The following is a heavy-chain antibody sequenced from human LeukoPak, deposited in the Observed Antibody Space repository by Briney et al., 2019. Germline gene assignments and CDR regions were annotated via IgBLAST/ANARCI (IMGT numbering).Heavy chain of an antibody. Sequence: ASVKVSCKGSGYTFTSYGISWVRQAPGQGLGWMGWISAYNGNTNYAQKLQGRVTMTTDTSTSIAYMELRSLRSDDTAVYYCARDNLHFDSSGYYDYWGQGTLVTVSS. CDR1: GYTFTSYG. CDR2: ISAYNGNT. CDR3: ARDNLHFDSSGYYDY. J-gene: IGHJ4*02. D-gene: IGHD3-22*01. V-gene: IGHV1-18*01.